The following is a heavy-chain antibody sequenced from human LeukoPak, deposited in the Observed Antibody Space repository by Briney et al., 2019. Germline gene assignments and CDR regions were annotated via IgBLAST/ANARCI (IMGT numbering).Heavy chain of an antibody. CDR3: ARAAPYDAFDI. J-gene: IGHJ3*02. V-gene: IGHV3-53*01. CDR1: GFTVSSNY. CDR2: IYSGGST. D-gene: IGHD3-3*01. Sequence: PGGSLRLSCAASGFTVSSNYMSWVRQAPGKGLEWVSVIYSGGSTYYADSVKGRFTISRDNSKNTLYLQMNSLRAEDTAVYYCARAAPYDAFDIWGQGTTVTVSS.